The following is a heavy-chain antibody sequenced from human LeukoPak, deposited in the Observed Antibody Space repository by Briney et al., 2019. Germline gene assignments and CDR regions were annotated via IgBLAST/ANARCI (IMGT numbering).Heavy chain of an antibody. CDR1: GGSISLSYYY. CDR3: ARGGSSGWSAFDI. CDR2: IYYSGST. Sequence: SETLSLTCSVSGGSISLSYYYWGWIRQPPGKGLEWIGSIYYSGSTYYNPSLKSRVTISVDTSKNQFSLKLSSVTAADTAVYYCARGGSSGWSAFDIWGQGTMVTVSS. J-gene: IGHJ3*02. D-gene: IGHD6-19*01. V-gene: IGHV4-39*07.